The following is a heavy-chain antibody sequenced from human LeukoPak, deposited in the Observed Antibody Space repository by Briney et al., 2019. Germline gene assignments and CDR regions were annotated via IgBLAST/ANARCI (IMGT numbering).Heavy chain of an antibody. CDR1: GFTFSSYG. J-gene: IGHJ4*02. CDR2: ISYDGSNK. Sequence: PGRSLRLSCAASGFTFSSYGMHWVRQAPGKGLEWVAVISYDGSNKYYADSVKGRFTISRDNSKNTLYLQMNSLRAEDTAVYYCAKESLSSLGYYFDYWGQGTLVTVSS. V-gene: IGHV3-30*18. CDR3: AKESLSSLGYYFDY. D-gene: IGHD7-27*01.